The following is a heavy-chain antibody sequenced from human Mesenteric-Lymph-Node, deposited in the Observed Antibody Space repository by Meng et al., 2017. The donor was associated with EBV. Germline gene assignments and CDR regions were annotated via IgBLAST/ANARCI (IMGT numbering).Heavy chain of an antibody. D-gene: IGHD3-10*01. CDR1: GWSLRGYY. J-gene: IGHJ4*02. Sequence: VQLTQWGAGLLKPSETLSLTRAVYGWSLRGYYWSWIRQPPGKGLEWIGEINHSGSTNYNPSLKSRVTISVDTSKNQFSLKLSSVTAADTAVYYCARFGAILRGFDYWGQGTLVTVSS. CDR2: INHSGST. CDR3: ARFGAILRGFDY. V-gene: IGHV4-34*01.